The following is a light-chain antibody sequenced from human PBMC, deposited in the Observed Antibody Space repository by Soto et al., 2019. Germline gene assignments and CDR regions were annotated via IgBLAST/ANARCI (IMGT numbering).Light chain of an antibody. J-gene: IGLJ1*01. CDR2: DVS. CDR3: SSYTGSTSYV. CDR1: SSDVGGYNY. V-gene: IGLV2-14*01. Sequence: QSVLTQPASVSGSPGQSITISCIGTSSDVGGYNYVSWYQQHPGKAPKLMIYDVSNRPSGVSNRFSGSKSDNTASLTISGLQADDEADYYCSSYTGSTSYVFGTGTKVTV.